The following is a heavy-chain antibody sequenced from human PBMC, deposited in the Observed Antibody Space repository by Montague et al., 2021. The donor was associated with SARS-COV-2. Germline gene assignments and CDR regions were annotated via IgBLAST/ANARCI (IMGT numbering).Heavy chain of an antibody. CDR1: GGSVSSRSYY. Sequence: SETLSLTCTVSGGSVSSRSYYWGWIRQPPGKGLEWIGSIHYSGSTHYNSSLKSRVTISVDTSKNQFSLKLCSVTAADTAVYYCARRGDYGGPRFDYWGQGTLVTVSS. CDR2: IHYSGST. J-gene: IGHJ4*02. V-gene: IGHV4-39*01. D-gene: IGHD4-23*01. CDR3: ARRGDYGGPRFDY.